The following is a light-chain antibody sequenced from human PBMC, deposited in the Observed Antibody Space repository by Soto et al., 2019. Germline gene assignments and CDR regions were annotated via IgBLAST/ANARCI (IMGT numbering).Light chain of an antibody. CDR2: GAS. CDR1: QSVSNNY. J-gene: IGKJ1*01. Sequence: EIVLTQSPGTLSLSPGERASLSCRASQSVSNNYLAWYQKKPGQAPRLLIYGASNRATGIPDRFSGSGSGTDFTLTISRLQPEDFAVYYCQQYGSSPGTFGQGTKVDIK. CDR3: QQYGSSPGT. V-gene: IGKV3-20*01.